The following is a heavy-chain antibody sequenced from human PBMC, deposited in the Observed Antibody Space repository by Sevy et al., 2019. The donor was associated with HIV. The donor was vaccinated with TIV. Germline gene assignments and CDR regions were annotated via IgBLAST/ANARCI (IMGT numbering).Heavy chain of an antibody. Sequence: GGSLRLSCAASGFTFSSYAMSWVRQAPGKGLEWVSAISGSGGSTYYADSVKGRFTISRDNSKNTLYLQMNSLRAEDTAVYYCAKECPDLTYYCDSSGYSTTCGAFDIWGQGTMVTVSS. V-gene: IGHV3-23*01. CDR1: GFTFSSYA. CDR2: ISGSGGST. CDR3: AKECPDLTYYCDSSGYSTTCGAFDI. J-gene: IGHJ3*02. D-gene: IGHD3-22*01.